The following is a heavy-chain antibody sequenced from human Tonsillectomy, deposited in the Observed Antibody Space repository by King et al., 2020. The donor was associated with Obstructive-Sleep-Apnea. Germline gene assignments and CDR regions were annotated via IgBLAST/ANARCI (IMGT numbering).Heavy chain of an antibody. D-gene: IGHD6-13*01. CDR1: GFTFSSYS. J-gene: IGHJ6*02. V-gene: IGHV3-48*04. Sequence: VQLVESGGGLVQPGGSLRLSCAASGFTFSSYSMNCVRQAPGKGLEWVSYISSSSSTIYYADSVKGRFTISRDNAKNSLYLQMNSLRAEDTAVYYCARDHSSSWTTIYYYYYGMDVWGQGTTVTVSS. CDR3: ARDHSSSWTTIYYYYYGMDV. CDR2: ISSSSSTI.